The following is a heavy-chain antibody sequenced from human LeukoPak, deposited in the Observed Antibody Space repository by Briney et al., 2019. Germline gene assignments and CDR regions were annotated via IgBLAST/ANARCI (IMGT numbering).Heavy chain of an antibody. D-gene: IGHD1-14*01. V-gene: IGHV1-58*02. CDR2: IVVGSGNT. CDR1: GFTFTSSA. CDR3: AAEIITAQAYAFDI. J-gene: IGHJ3*02. Sequence: SVKVSCKASGFTFTSSAMQWVRQARGQRLEWIGWIVVGSGNTNYAQKFQERVTITRDMSTSTAYMELSSLRSEDTAVYYCAAEIITAQAYAFDIWGQGTMVTVSS.